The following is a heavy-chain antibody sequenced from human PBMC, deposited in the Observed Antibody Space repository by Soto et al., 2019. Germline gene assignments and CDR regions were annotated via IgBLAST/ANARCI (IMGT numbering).Heavy chain of an antibody. CDR1: GYTFTDYY. D-gene: IGHD2-8*02. CDR3: TSDLVAYDALDV. Sequence: QVHLVQSGVEVKKPGTSVKVSCKTSGYTFTDYYVHWVRQAPGQGLGWMGRINCDSAGTTYTESLQGRVTMTRDTCTKTVYLDLSRLTSNDTAVYFCTSDLVAYDALDVWGQGTLVAVSP. V-gene: IGHV1-2*02. J-gene: IGHJ3*01. CDR2: INCDSAGT.